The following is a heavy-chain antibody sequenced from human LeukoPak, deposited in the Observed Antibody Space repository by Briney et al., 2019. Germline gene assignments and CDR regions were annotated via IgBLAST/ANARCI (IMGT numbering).Heavy chain of an antibody. Sequence: GGSLRLSCAASEFTVSTNYMNWVRQAPGKGLEWVSVVYYDGSTYYADSVRGRFTVSRDNSKNTLYLQMNSLRAEDTALYYCVRDDDRPDNGLDYWGQGTLVTVSS. CDR3: VRDDDRPDNGLDY. D-gene: IGHD3-22*01. V-gene: IGHV3-66*01. CDR2: VYYDGST. J-gene: IGHJ4*02. CDR1: EFTVSTNY.